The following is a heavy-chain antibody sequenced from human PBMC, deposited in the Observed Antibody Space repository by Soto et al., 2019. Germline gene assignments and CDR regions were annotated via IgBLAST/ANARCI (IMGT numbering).Heavy chain of an antibody. J-gene: IGHJ4*02. CDR2: IYSGGST. D-gene: IGHD4-17*01. CDR1: GVTVGSTD. Sequence: PGGCLSLSGAASGVTVGSTDMSWVPHSPGKALEWVSVIYSGGSTYSADSVKGRFTISRDTSKNTLFLQMNSLRAEDTAVYYCAKDRYGDYGGIDYWGQGTMVTVSS. CDR3: AKDRYGDYGGIDY. V-gene: IGHV3-53*01.